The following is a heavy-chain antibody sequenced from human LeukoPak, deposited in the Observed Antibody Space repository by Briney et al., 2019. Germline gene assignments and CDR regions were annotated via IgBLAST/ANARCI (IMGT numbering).Heavy chain of an antibody. Sequence: GESLKISCKGSGYSFTSYWIGWVRQMPGKGLEWMGIIYPGDSDTRYSPSFQGQVTISADKSISTAYLQWSSLKASDTAMYYCARRYCSGGSCYDGMDVWGQGTTVTVSS. J-gene: IGHJ6*02. CDR3: ARRYCSGGSCYDGMDV. D-gene: IGHD2-15*01. CDR2: IYPGDSDT. CDR1: GYSFTSYW. V-gene: IGHV5-51*01.